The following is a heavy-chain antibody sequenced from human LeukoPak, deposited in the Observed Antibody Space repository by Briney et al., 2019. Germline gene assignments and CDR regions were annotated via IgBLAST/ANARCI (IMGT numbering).Heavy chain of an antibody. Sequence: GGSLRLSCEASGFTFNNYVMTWVRQAPGKGLEWVSSISASAAVTYYADSVKGRFTVSRVNSNNRLYLHMSGLTAADTAVYYCAKDRSIGTYYTFDHWGQGSLVTVSS. D-gene: IGHD1-26*01. CDR1: GFTFNNYV. CDR3: AKDRSIGTYYTFDH. J-gene: IGHJ4*02. V-gene: IGHV3-23*01. CDR2: ISASAAVT.